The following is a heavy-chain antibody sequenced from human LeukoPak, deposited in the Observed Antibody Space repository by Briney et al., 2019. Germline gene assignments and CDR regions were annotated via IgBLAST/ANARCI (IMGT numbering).Heavy chain of an antibody. J-gene: IGHJ4*02. D-gene: IGHD3-10*01. CDR2: ISSSGNTK. V-gene: IGHV3-11*04. CDR1: GGSFSSYY. Sequence: LSLTCAVYGGSFSSYYWTWIRQAPGKGLEWVSYISSSGNTKYYADSVKGRFAISRDNAKSSLFLQMNSLRAEDTAVYYCARDGGATMVRGVATYDSWGQGTLVTVSS. CDR3: ARDGGATMVRGVATYDS.